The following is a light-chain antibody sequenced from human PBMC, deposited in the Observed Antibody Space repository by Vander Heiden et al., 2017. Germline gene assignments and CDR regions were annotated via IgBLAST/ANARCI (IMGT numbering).Light chain of an antibody. V-gene: IGLV10-54*01. CDR3: SAWDSSLSARV. Sequence: QAGLTQPPSVSKGLRQTATLTCTGNSNNVGNQGAAWLQPPQGHPPKLLSYRNNNRPSGISERLSASRSGNTASLTITGLQPEDEADYYCSAWDSSLSARVFGGGTKLTVL. CDR2: RNN. CDR1: SNNVGNQG. J-gene: IGLJ3*02.